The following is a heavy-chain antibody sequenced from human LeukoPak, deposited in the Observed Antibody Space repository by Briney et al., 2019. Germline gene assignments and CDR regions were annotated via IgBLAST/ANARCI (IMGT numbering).Heavy chain of an antibody. Sequence: PGGSLRLSCAASGFTFSSYAMSWVRQAPGKGLEWVSYISSSGSTIYYADSVKGRFTISRDNAKNSLYLQMNSLRAEDTAVYYCARVPYYDFWSDFDYWGQGTLVTVSS. D-gene: IGHD3-3*01. CDR2: ISSSGSTI. CDR3: ARVPYYDFWSDFDY. V-gene: IGHV3-48*03. CDR1: GFTFSSYA. J-gene: IGHJ4*02.